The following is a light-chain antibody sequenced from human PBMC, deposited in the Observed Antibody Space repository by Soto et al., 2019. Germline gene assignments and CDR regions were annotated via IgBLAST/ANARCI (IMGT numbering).Light chain of an antibody. CDR2: DAS. V-gene: IGKV1-5*01. CDR1: QSISSW. J-gene: IGKJ5*01. Sequence: DIQMTQYPSTLSASVGDRVTITCWASQSISSWLAWYQKKTGKAPKLLIYDASSLESGVPSRLRGSGYGTELTLTISSMQTDDFETYYCQQYNSYPYTFGQGTRLEI. CDR3: QQYNSYPYT.